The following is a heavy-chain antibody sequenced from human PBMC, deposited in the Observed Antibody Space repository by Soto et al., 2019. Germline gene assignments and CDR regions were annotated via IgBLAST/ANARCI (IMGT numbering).Heavy chain of an antibody. Sequence: VQLVESGGGVVQPGRSLRLSCAASGFTFSSYGMHWVRQAPGKGLEWVAVISYDGSNKYYADSVKGRFTISRDNSKNTLYLQMNSLRAEDTAVYYCANGGIAALVSVYGMDVWGQGTTVTVSS. V-gene: IGHV3-30*18. CDR3: ANGGIAALVSVYGMDV. D-gene: IGHD6-13*01. CDR1: GFTFSSYG. J-gene: IGHJ6*02. CDR2: ISYDGSNK.